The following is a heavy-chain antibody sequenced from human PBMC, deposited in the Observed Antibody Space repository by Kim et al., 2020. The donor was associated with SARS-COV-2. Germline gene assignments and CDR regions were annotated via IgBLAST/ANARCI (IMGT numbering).Heavy chain of an antibody. CDR3: VNFKTWTFGY. Sequence: STYHADSGKGRFTFSRDNSKNTLYRQRSSLRAEDTAVYYCVNFKTWTFGYWGQGTLVTVSS. J-gene: IGHJ4*02. D-gene: IGHD5-12*01. V-gene: IGHV3-64D*06. CDR2: ST.